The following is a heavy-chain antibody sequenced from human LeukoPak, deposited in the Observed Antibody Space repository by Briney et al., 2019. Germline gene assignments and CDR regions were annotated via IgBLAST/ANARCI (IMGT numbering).Heavy chain of an antibody. V-gene: IGHV4-34*01. Sequence: SETLSLTCAVYGGSFSGYYWRWVRQPPGKGLEWIGEINHGGSTNYNPSLKSRVTISVDTSKNQFSLKLSSVTAADTAVYYCARVVGDSGGHMDVWGKGTTVTVSS. CDR3: ARVVGDSGGHMDV. CDR2: INHGGST. CDR1: GGSFSGYY. J-gene: IGHJ6*03. D-gene: IGHD2-21*02.